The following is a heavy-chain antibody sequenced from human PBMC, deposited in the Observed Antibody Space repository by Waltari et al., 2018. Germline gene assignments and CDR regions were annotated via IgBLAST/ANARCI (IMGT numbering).Heavy chain of an antibody. CDR3: ARGEEGYGEAYY. CDR2: INDDAKEK. CDR1: VFTFNKNW. D-gene: IGHD3-10*01. Sequence: EVQLVESGGGLVQPGWSLRLSCEASVFTFNKNWLTWVRQAPGKGLEWVANINDDAKEKYQVDSVKGRFTISRDNTKKALYLQMNSLRVDDTAVYYCARGEEGYGEAYYWGQGTLVTVSS. J-gene: IGHJ4*02. V-gene: IGHV3-7*04.